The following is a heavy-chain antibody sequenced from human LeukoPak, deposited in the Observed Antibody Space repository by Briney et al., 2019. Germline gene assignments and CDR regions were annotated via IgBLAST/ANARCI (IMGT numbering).Heavy chain of an antibody. CDR1: GFTFDDYA. CDR2: ISWNSGSI. J-gene: IGHJ4*02. V-gene: IGHV3-9*01. D-gene: IGHD6-19*01. Sequence: GRSLRLSCAASGFTFDDYAMHWVRQAPGKGLEWVSGISWNSGSIGYADSVKGRFTMSRDNAKNSLYLQMNSLRAEDTALYYCAKSRHQWLPGYYFDSWGQGTLVTVSS. CDR3: AKSRHQWLPGYYFDS.